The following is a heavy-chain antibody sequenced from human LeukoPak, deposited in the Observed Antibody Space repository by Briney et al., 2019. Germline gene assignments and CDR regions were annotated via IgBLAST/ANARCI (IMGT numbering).Heavy chain of an antibody. V-gene: IGHV3-74*01. D-gene: IGHD2-15*01. CDR1: GFTFSSYW. J-gene: IGHJ3*02. Sequence: GGSLRLSCAASGFTFSSYWIHWVRQAPGKGLVWVSRIDSDGSTTTYADSVKGRFTISRDNAKNTLYLQMNSLRAEDTAVYYCARVRMDLQAFDIWGQGTVVTVSS. CDR3: ARVRMDLQAFDI. CDR2: IDSDGSTT.